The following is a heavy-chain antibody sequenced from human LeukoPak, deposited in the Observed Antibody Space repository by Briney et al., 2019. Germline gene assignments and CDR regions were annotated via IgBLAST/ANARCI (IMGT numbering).Heavy chain of an antibody. CDR1: GFTFSSYS. J-gene: IGHJ2*01. CDR3: AIPRDGPGYFDL. V-gene: IGHV3-21*01. D-gene: IGHD5-24*01. CDR2: ISSSYI. Sequence: GGSLRLSCAASGFTFSSYSMNWVRQAPGKGLEWVSSISSSYIYYADSVKGRFTISRDNAKNSLYLQMNSLRAEDTAVYYCAIPRDGPGYFDLWGRGTLVTVSS.